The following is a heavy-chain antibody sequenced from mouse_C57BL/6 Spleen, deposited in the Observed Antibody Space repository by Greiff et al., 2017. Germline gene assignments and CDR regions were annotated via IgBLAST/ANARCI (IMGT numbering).Heavy chain of an antibody. CDR3: ARKGFLYAMDY. J-gene: IGHJ4*01. V-gene: IGHV2-2*01. CDR1: GFSLTSYG. Sequence: VKLVESGPGLVQPSQSLSITCTVSGFSLTSYGVHWVRQSPGQGLEWLGVIWRGGSTDYNAAFISRLSISKDNSKSQVFFKMNSLQADDTAIYYCARKGFLYAMDYWGQGTSVTVSS. CDR2: IWRGGST.